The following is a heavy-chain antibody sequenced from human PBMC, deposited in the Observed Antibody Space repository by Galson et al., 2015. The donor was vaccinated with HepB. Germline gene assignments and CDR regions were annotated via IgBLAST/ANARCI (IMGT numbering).Heavy chain of an antibody. V-gene: IGHV3-30*04. CDR1: GFTFSAYA. J-gene: IGHJ4*02. CDR3: ARTFYFDY. Sequence: SLRLSCAASGFTFSAYAMHWVRQAPGKGLEWVALVSSDESNKYYADSVRGRFTISRDNSRNTVYLQMNSLRAEDTAVYYCARTFYFDYWGQVTLVTVSS. CDR2: VSSDESNK.